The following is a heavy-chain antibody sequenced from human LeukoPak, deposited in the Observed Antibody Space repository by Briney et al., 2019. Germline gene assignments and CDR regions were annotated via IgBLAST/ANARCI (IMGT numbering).Heavy chain of an antibody. D-gene: IGHD3-9*01. CDR3: ARLGRDYDILTGYYHPPL. CDR1: GGSISSYY. CDR2: IYYSGST. J-gene: IGHJ4*02. V-gene: IGHV4-59*08. Sequence: SETLSHTCTVSGGSISSYYWSWIRQPPGKGLEWIGYIYYSGSTNYNPSLKSRVTISVDTSKNQFSLKLSSVTAADTAVYYCARLGRDYDILTGYYHPPLWGQGTLVTVSS.